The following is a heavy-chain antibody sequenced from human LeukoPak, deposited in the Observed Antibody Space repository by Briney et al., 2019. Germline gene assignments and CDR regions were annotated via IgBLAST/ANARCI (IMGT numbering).Heavy chain of an antibody. D-gene: IGHD3-10*01. CDR1: GGTFSSYA. J-gene: IGHJ4*02. CDR2: IIPILGIA. Sequence: SVKVSCKASGGTFSSYAISWVRQAPGQGLEWMGRIIPILGIANYAQKFQGRVTITADKSTSTAYMELSSLRSEDTAVYYCARDRKIMVRGGGPYCFDYWGQGTLVTVSS. V-gene: IGHV1-69*04. CDR3: ARDRKIMVRGGGPYCFDY.